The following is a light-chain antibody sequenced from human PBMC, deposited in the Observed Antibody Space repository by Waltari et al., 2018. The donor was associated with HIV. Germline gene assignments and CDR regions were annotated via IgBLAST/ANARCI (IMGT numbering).Light chain of an antibody. J-gene: IGKJ2*01. Sequence: DIRMTQSPSSLSASVGDRVTITCRASQSISRSLNWYQQKPGQAPKLLIYAASSLHGGVPSRFTASGSWTDFTLIISSLQPEDSATYYCQQTYNTPHTFGQGTKLEIK. V-gene: IGKV1-39*01. CDR3: QQTYNTPHT. CDR2: AAS. CDR1: QSISRS.